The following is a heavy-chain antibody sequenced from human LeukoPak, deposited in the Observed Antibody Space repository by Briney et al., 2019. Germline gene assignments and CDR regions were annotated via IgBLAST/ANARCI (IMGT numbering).Heavy chain of an antibody. CDR3: ARIEVLRFLEWSPEGYYFDY. Sequence: SETLSLTCTVSGGSISSSSYYWGWIRQPPGKGLEWIGSIYYSGSTYYNPSLKSRVTISVDTSKNQFSLKLSSVTAADTAVYYCARIEVLRFLEWSPEGYYFDYWGQGTLVTVSS. J-gene: IGHJ4*02. V-gene: IGHV4-39*01. D-gene: IGHD3-3*01. CDR2: IYYSGST. CDR1: GGSISSSSYY.